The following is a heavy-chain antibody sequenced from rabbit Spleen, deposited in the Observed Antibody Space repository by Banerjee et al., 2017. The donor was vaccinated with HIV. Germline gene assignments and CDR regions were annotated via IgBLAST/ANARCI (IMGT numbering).Heavy chain of an antibody. Sequence: QEQLVESGGGLVKPGGTLTLTCKASGVSFSDNHYMCWVRPAPGKGLEWIGYIDPIFGSTYYAGWVNGRFTISRHNAQNTLYLQLNSLIVADTATYFCVRDQAGYAGYGPWYFNLWGPGTLVTV. J-gene: IGHJ4*01. D-gene: IGHD7-1*01. CDR1: GVSFSDNHY. CDR2: IDPIFGST. V-gene: IGHV1S43*01. CDR3: VRDQAGYAGYGPWYFNL.